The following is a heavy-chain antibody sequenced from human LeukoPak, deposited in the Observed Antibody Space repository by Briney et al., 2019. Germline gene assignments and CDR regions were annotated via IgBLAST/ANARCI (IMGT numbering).Heavy chain of an antibody. V-gene: IGHV1-69*05. CDR1: GGTFSSYA. CDR3: ARAVDTAIPVAFDI. J-gene: IGHJ3*02. CDR2: IIPIFGTA. D-gene: IGHD5-18*01. Sequence: SVKVSCKASGGTFSSYAISWVRQAPGQGLEWMGRIIPIFGTANYAQKFQGRVTITTDESTSTAYMELSSLRSEDTAVYYCARAVDTAIPVAFDIWGQGTMVTVSS.